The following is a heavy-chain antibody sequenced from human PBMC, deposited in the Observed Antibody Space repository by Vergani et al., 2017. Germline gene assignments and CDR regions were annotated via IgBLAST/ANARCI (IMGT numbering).Heavy chain of an antibody. CDR1: GFTFSSYG. CDR2: IRYDGSNK. CDR3: AKVLTGYRYGMDV. Sequence: VQLVESGGGLVQPGGSLRLSCAASGFTFSSYGMHWVRQAPGKGLEWVAFIRYDGSNKYYADSVKGRFTISRDNSKNTLYLQMNSLRAEDTAVYYCAKVLTGYRYGMDVWGQGTTVTVSS. V-gene: IGHV3-30*02. D-gene: IGHD3-9*01. J-gene: IGHJ6*02.